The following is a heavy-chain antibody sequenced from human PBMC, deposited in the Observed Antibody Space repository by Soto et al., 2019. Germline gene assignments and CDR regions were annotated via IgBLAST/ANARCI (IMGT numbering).Heavy chain of an antibody. CDR2: IIPIFGTA. J-gene: IGHJ3*02. D-gene: IGHD5-18*01. CDR3: ARLWIQLWLRTHDAFDI. V-gene: IGHV1-69*13. Sequence: SVKVSCKASGGTFSSYAISWVRQAPGQGLEWMGGIIPIFGTANYAQKFQGRVTITADESTSTAYMELSSLRSEDTAVYYCARLWIQLWLRTHDAFDIWGQGTMVTV. CDR1: GGTFSSYA.